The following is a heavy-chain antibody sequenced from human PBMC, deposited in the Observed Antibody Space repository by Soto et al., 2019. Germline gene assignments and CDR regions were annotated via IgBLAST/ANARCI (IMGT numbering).Heavy chain of an antibody. D-gene: IGHD3-16*01. V-gene: IGHV4-61*01. J-gene: IGHJ4*02. Sequence: QVQLQESGPGLVKPSETLSLTCTVSGDSVSSPRYFWSWIRQPPGKGLEWIGYIYYSETTNYNPSLKSRIPRSVDPSKNQFSLKLSSVTAADTAVYYCARHSGGGGYSDYWGQGTLVTVSS. CDR1: GDSVSSPRYF. CDR2: IYYSETT. CDR3: ARHSGGGGYSDY.